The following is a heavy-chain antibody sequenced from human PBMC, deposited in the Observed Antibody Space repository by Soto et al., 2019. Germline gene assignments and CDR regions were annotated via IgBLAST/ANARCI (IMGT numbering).Heavy chain of an antibody. V-gene: IGHV4-31*03. CDR3: ARGMRYSSSSGWFDP. CDR1: GGSISSGGYY. J-gene: IGHJ5*02. Sequence: QVQLQESGPGLVKPSQTLSLTCTVSGGSISSGGYYWSWIRQHPGKGLEWIGYIYYSGSTYYNPSLKSRVTIAVDTSKNQFSLKLSSVTAADTAVYYCARGMRYSSSSGWFDPWGKGTLVTVSS. CDR2: IYYSGST. D-gene: IGHD6-6*01.